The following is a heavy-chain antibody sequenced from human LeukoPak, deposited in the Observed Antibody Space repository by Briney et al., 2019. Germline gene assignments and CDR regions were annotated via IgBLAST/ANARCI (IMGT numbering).Heavy chain of an antibody. CDR1: GFTLSTNA. J-gene: IGHJ4*02. CDR3: ARGLVGATHFDY. V-gene: IGHV4-34*01. Sequence: GSLRLSCLTSGFTLSTNAMSWVRQAPGKGLEWIGEINHSGSTNYNPSLKSRVTISVDTSKNQFSLKLSSVTAADTAVYYCARGLVGATHFDYWGQGTLVTVSS. D-gene: IGHD1-26*01. CDR2: INHSGST.